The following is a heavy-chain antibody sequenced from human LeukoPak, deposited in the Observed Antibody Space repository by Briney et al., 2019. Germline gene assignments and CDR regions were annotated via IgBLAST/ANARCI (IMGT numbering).Heavy chain of an antibody. CDR2: IYYSGST. V-gene: IGHV4-59*08. CDR1: GGSISSYY. Sequence: SETLSLTCTVSGGSISSYYWSWIRQPPGKGLEWIGYIYYSGSTNYNPSLKSRVTISVDTSRNQFSLKLSSVTAADTAVYYCARQGTMIVPGPDYFDYWGQGTLVTVSS. CDR3: ARQGTMIVPGPDYFDY. D-gene: IGHD3-22*01. J-gene: IGHJ4*02.